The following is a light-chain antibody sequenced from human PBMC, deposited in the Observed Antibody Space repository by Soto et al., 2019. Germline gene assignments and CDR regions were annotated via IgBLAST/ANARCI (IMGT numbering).Light chain of an antibody. CDR1: TGAVTSGHY. CDR3: LLSYSGAREV. CDR2: DTS. V-gene: IGLV7-46*01. Sequence: QAVVTQEPSLTVSPGGTVTLTCGSSTGAVTSGHYPYWFQQKPGQAPRTLIYDTSNKHSWTPARFSGSLLGGKAALTLSGVQPEDEAEYYCLLSYSGAREVFGGGTKLTVL. J-gene: IGLJ2*01.